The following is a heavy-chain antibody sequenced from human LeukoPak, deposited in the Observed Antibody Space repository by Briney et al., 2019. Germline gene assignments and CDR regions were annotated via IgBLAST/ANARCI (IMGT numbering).Heavy chain of an antibody. V-gene: IGHV3-43D*04. J-gene: IGHJ4*02. CDR3: AKALYYYDSLSDY. Sequence: GGSLRLSCAPSGFTFDDYAMHWVRQAPGKGLEWASLISWDGGSTYYADSVKGRFTISRDNSKNSLYLQMNSLRAEDTALYYCAKALYYYDSLSDYWGQGTLVTVSS. CDR1: GFTFDDYA. D-gene: IGHD3-22*01. CDR2: ISWDGGST.